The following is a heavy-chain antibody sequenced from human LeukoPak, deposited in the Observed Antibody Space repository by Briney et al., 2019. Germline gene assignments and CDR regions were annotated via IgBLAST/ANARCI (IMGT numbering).Heavy chain of an antibody. Sequence: GGSLRLSCAASGFTFNTYTMNWVRQAPGKGLEWVSYISGSSGIIDYADSVRGRFTISRDNAKNSLYLQMNSLRAEDTAVYYCARGGDIAVVPAAMVGPWGQGTLVTVSS. D-gene: IGHD2-2*01. CDR1: GFTFNTYT. J-gene: IGHJ5*02. CDR2: ISGSSGII. CDR3: ARGGDIAVVPAAMVGP. V-gene: IGHV3-48*01.